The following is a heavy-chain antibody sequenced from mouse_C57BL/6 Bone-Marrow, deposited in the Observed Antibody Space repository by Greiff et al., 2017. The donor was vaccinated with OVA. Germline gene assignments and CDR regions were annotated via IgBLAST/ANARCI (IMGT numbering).Heavy chain of an antibody. CDR3: ARPLYSNYDYYAMDY. Sequence: EVKLMESGGGLVKPGGSLKLSCAASGFTFSSYTMSWVRQTPEKRLEWVATISGGGGNTYYPDSVKGRFTISRDNAKNTLYLQMSSLRSEDTALYYCARPLYSNYDYYAMDYWGQGTSVTVSS. CDR2: ISGGGGNT. V-gene: IGHV5-9*01. CDR1: GFTFSSYT. J-gene: IGHJ4*01. D-gene: IGHD2-5*01.